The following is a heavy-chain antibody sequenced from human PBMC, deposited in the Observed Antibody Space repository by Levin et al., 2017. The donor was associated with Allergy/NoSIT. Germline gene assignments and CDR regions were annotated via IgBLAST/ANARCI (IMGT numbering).Heavy chain of an antibody. CDR2: INSDGSST. CDR3: ASSIAVAGKNYYYGMDV. V-gene: IGHV3-74*01. Sequence: SCAASGFTFSSYWMHWVRQAPGKGLVWVSRINSDGSSTSYADSVKGRFTISRDNAKNTLYLQMNSLRAEDTAVYYCASSIAVAGKNYYYGMDVWGQGTTVTVSS. D-gene: IGHD6-19*01. CDR1: GFTFSSYW. J-gene: IGHJ6*02.